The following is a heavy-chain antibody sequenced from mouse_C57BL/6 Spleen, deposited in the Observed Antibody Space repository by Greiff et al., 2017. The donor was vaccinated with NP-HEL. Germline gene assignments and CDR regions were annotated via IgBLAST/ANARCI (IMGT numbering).Heavy chain of an antibody. CDR3: ARNGGPYDYDGAWFAY. V-gene: IGHV2-2*01. J-gene: IGHJ3*01. CDR2: IWSGGST. CDR1: GFSLTSYG. Sequence: VQLQQSGPGLVQPSQSLSITCTVSGFSLTSYGVHWVRQSPGKGLEWLGVIWSGGSTDYNAAFISRLSISKEDSKSQAFFKMNSLQADDTAIYSCARNGGPYDYDGAWFAYWGQGTLVTVSA. D-gene: IGHD2-4*01.